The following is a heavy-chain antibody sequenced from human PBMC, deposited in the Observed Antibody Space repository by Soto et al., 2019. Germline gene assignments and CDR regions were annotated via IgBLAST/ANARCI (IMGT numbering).Heavy chain of an antibody. CDR3: AKDTGPN. J-gene: IGHJ4*02. CDR1: GFTCDNYG. V-gene: IGHV3-9*01. CDR2: ISWNSNTI. Sequence: GGSLRLCCAASGFTCDNYGMHWVRQAPGKGLEWVSGISWNSNTIAYADSVKGRFTISRDNAKNSLYLQMNSLRAEDTAVYYCAKDTGPNWGQGTLVTVSS.